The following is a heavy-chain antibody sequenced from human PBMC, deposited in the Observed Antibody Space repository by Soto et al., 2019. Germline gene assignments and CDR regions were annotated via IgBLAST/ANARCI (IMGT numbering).Heavy chain of an antibody. CDR2: IYSGGST. V-gene: IGHV3-53*01. D-gene: IGHD3-10*01. CDR3: ARDQTRTSGYYYYYGMDV. Sequence: PGGSLRLSCAASGCTVSSNYMSWVRQAPGKGLEWVSVIYSGGSTYYADSVKGRFTISRDNSKNTLYLQMNSLRAEDTAVYYCARDQTRTSGYYYYYGMDVWGQGTTVTVSS. J-gene: IGHJ6*02. CDR1: GCTVSSNY.